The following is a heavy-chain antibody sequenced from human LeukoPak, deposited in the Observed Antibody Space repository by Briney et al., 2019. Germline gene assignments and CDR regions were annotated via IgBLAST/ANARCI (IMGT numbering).Heavy chain of an antibody. CDR3: VRALYGLDD. J-gene: IGHJ6*02. CDR2: IRNKAKSYTT. Sequence: TGGSLRPSCAASGFTFSDRYMDWVRQAPGKGLEWVARIRNKAKSYTTEYAASVRGRFTISRDDPNNSLYLQMNSLKTEDTAVYYCVRALYGLDDWGQGTTVTVSS. CDR1: GFTFSDRY. V-gene: IGHV3-72*01.